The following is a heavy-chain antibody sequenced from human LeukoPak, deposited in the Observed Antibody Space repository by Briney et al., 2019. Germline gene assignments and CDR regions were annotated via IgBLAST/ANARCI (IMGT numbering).Heavy chain of an antibody. CDR1: GFTFDDYG. CDR3: ARDIVSAYSSGWYFFSSAY. J-gene: IGHJ4*02. Sequence: PGGSLRLSCAASGFTFDDYGMSWVRQAPGKGLEWVSSINWNGGSTGYADSVKGRFTISGDNAKNSLYLQMNSLRAEDTALYYCARDIVSAYSSGWYFFSSAYWGQGTLVTVSS. CDR2: INWNGGST. V-gene: IGHV3-20*04. D-gene: IGHD6-19*01.